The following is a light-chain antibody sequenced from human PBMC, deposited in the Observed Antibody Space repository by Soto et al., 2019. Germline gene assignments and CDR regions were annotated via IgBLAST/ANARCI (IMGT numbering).Light chain of an antibody. Sequence: EIVMTQSPATLSVSPGGSATLSCRASQHVSSNFAWYRQKPGQAPTLLIYRASTRATGIPARFSGSGSGTEFTLNLSSLQSEDFAVYYCQQYNNWPYTFGQVTKLEIK. V-gene: IGKV3-15*01. CDR3: QQYNNWPYT. CDR1: QHVSSN. J-gene: IGKJ2*01. CDR2: RAS.